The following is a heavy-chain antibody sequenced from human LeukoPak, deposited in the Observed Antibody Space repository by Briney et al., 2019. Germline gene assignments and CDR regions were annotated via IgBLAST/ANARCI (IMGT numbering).Heavy chain of an antibody. D-gene: IGHD3-22*01. CDR3: AKALPVQYYYDSSGPDDAFDI. V-gene: IGHV3-30*02. Sequence: PGGSLRLSCAASGFTFSSYGMHWVRQAPGKGLEWVAVIWYDGSNKYYADSVKGRFTISRDNSKNTLYLQMNSLRAEDTALYYCAKALPVQYYYDSSGPDDAFDIWGQGTMVTVSS. J-gene: IGHJ3*02. CDR1: GFTFSSYG. CDR2: IWYDGSNK.